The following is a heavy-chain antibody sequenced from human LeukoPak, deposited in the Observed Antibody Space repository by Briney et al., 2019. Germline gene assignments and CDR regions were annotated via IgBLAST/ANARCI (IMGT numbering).Heavy chain of an antibody. V-gene: IGHV4-34*01. D-gene: IGHD3-22*01. CDR1: GGSFSGYY. CDR2: INHSGST. J-gene: IGHJ4*02. Sequence: PSETLSLTSAVYGGSFSGYYWCWIRQPPGKGLEWIGEINHSGSTNYNPSLKSRVTISVDTSKNQFSLKLSSVTAADTAVYYCARSSGRGIWGQGTLVTVSS. CDR3: ARSSGRGI.